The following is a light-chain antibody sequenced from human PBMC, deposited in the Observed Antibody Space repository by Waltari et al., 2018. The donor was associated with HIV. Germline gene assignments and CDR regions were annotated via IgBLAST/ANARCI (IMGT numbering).Light chain of an antibody. J-gene: IGKJ2*01. CDR3: QQYYSPSYT. CDR2: WAS. CDR1: KTVLDNSPNKNY. Sequence: DIVMTKSPDSRAVSLGERANIKCMSSKTVLDNSPNKNYLSWFQQKPGKPPRLLIYWASNRESGFPDRFSCGGSGTEFTLSISSLQAEDGAFYYCQQYYSPSYTFGQGTRLEI. V-gene: IGKV4-1*01.